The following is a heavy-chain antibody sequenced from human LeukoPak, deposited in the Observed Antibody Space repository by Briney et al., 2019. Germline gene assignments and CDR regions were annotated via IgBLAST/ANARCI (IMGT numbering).Heavy chain of an antibody. D-gene: IGHD6-19*01. J-gene: IGHJ4*02. Sequence: GGSLRLSCAASGFTSSTYEMNWVRQAPGKGLEWVSYISTRATTIYYADSVKGRFTISRDNAKNSLYLQMNSLRAEDTAVYYCARLTWLDFDYWGQGTLVTVSS. CDR3: ARLTWLDFDY. CDR1: GFTSSTYE. V-gene: IGHV3-48*03. CDR2: ISTRATTI.